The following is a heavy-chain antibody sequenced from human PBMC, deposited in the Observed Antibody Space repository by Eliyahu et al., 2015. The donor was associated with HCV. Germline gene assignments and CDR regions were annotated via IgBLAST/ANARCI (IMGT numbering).Heavy chain of an antibody. CDR1: GGTFRTLS. Sequence: QVQLEQSGAEVKKPGSSVKVSCKASGGTFRTLSINWVRQAPGQGLXWMGPVLPVFGSSNYAQKFQGRVSIXADESTATAYLELNSLTSDDTAIFYCATVRASVTHRAEYFQHWGQGTLVTVS. CDR3: ATVRASVTHRAEYFQH. J-gene: IGHJ1*01. D-gene: IGHD5/OR15-5a*01. CDR2: VLPVFGSS. V-gene: IGHV1-69*01.